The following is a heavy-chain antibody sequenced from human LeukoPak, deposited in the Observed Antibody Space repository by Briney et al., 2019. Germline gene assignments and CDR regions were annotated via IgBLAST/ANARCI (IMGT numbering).Heavy chain of an antibody. CDR2: MRPKKSDT. J-gene: IGHJ4*02. CDR1: GYSFITYD. CDR3: AGGPPEDTSSGY. D-gene: IGHD3-22*01. Sequence: ASVKVSCKASGYSFITYDINWVRQAPGQGLEWMGWMRPKKSDTGYARKFQDRVTLTWNISTDTAYMELNSLTAEDTAVYFCAGGPPEDTSSGYWGQGTLVTVSS. V-gene: IGHV1-8*01.